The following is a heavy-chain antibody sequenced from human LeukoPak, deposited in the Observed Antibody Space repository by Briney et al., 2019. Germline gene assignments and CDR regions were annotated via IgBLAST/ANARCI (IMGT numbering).Heavy chain of an antibody. CDR2: ISWNSGSI. CDR1: GFTFDDYA. V-gene: IGHV3-9*03. Sequence: PGGSLRLSCAASGFTFDDYAMHWVRQAPGKGLEWVSGISWNSGSIGYADSVKGRFTISRDNAKNSLYLQMNSLRAEDMALYYCAKDNRPGIVSPGYFDYWGQGTLVTVSS. D-gene: IGHD1-26*01. J-gene: IGHJ4*02. CDR3: AKDNRPGIVSPGYFDY.